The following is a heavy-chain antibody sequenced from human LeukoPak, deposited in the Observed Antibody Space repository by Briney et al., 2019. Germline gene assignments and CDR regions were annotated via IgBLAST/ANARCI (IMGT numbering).Heavy chain of an antibody. CDR2: IYYSGST. V-gene: IGHV4-59*08. CDR1: AGSIRSYY. CDR3: ASGSHYFDY. D-gene: IGHD1-26*01. J-gene: IGHJ4*02. Sequence: KSSETLSLTCTVSAGSIRSYYWSWLRQPPGKGLEWIRYIYYSGSTKYNPSLKRRATISVDTSKNQFSLKLNSVTAADTAVYYCASGSHYFDYWGQGTLVTVSS.